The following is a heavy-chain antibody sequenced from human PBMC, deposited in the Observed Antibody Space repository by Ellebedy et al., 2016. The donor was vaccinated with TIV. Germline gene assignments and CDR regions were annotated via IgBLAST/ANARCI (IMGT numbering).Heavy chain of an antibody. J-gene: IGHJ4*02. CDR2: ISGYNGNT. CDR1: GGTFNNYA. Sequence: ASVKVSCKASGGTFNNYAIGWVRQAPGEGLEWMGWISGYNGNTKYEQKIQGRVTLTTDTSMNTAYMELRSLRSDDTAVYYCARVGPFYDDTSGYMHYWGQGTLVTVSS. CDR3: ARVGPFYDDTSGYMHY. V-gene: IGHV1-18*01. D-gene: IGHD3-22*01.